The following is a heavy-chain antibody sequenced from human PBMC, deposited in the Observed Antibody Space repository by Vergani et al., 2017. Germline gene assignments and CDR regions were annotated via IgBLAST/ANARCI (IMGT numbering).Heavy chain of an antibody. CDR1: GFTFSSYS. D-gene: IGHD2-21*01. Sequence: EVQLVESGGGLVKPGGSLRLSCAASGFTFSSYSMNWVRQAPGKGLEWVSSISSSSSYIYYADSEKGRFTISRDNAKNSLYLQMNSLRAEDTAVYYCAILLASDGLSYYYYGMDVWGQGTTVTVSS. CDR2: ISSSSSYI. J-gene: IGHJ6*02. CDR3: AILLASDGLSYYYYGMDV. V-gene: IGHV3-21*01.